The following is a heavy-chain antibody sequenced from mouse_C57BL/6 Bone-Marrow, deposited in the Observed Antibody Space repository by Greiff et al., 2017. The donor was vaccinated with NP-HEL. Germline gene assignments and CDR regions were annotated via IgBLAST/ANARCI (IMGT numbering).Heavy chain of an antibody. CDR3: ARKGYYYGSSYHYYYAMDY. V-gene: IGHV1-82*01. Sequence: QVQLQQSGPELVKPGASVEISCKASGYAFSSSWMNWVKQRPGKGLEWIGRIYPGDGDTNYNGKFKGKATLTADKSSSTAYMQLSSLTSEDSAVYFCARKGYYYGSSYHYYYAMDYWGQGTSVTVSS. J-gene: IGHJ4*01. CDR2: IYPGDGDT. D-gene: IGHD1-1*01. CDR1: GYAFSSSW.